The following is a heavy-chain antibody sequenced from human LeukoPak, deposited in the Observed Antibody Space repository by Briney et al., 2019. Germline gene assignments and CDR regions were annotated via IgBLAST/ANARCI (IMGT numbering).Heavy chain of an antibody. CDR2: ITANNGNT. D-gene: IGHD2-21*02. CDR3: ARAYCGGDCYSSRRDAFDI. CDR1: GGTFSTYT. J-gene: IGHJ3*02. Sequence: GASVKVSCKTSGGTFSTYTIHWVRQAPEQGLEGMGWITANNGNTNYAQKLQGRVTMTTDTSTSTAYMELRSLRSDDTAVYYCARAYCGGDCYSSRRDAFDIWGQGTMVTVSS. V-gene: IGHV1-18*01.